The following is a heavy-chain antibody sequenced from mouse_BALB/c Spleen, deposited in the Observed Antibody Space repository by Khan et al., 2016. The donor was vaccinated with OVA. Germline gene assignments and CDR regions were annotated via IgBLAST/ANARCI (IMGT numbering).Heavy chain of an antibody. CDR1: GYTFTDYI. CDR2: IYPGSGST. CDR3: AESGDGSVGY. D-gene: IGHD1-3*01. Sequence: QVQLQQSGPVLVKPGASVKMSCKASGYTFTDYIINWVRQRTGQGLEWIGQIYPGSGSTYYNEKFKGKATLTADKSSNTAYMQLRSLTSEDSAVYSCAESGDGSVGYWGQGTTLTVAS. J-gene: IGHJ2*01. V-gene: IGHV1-77*01.